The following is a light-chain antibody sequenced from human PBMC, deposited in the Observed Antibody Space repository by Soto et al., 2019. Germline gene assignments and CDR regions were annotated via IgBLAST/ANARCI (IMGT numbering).Light chain of an antibody. CDR2: AAS. J-gene: IGKJ4*01. Sequence: IQLTQSPSSLSASVGDRVTITCRASQDIAIYLAWYQQKPGEAPTLLIYAASTLYGGVPSRFSGSGSGTDFALTITSLQAEDFATYYCQQLRMYPSNFGGGTKVEIK. CDR1: QDIAIY. CDR3: QQLRMYPSN. V-gene: IGKV1-9*01.